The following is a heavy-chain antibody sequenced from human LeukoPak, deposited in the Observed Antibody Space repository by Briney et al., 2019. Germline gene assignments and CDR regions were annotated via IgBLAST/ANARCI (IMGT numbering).Heavy chain of an antibody. D-gene: IGHD3-22*01. CDR2: IIPIFGTA. J-gene: IGHJ4*02. V-gene: IGHV1-69*13. Sequence: ASVKVSCKASGGTFSSYAISWVRQAPGQGLEWMGGIIPIFGTANYAQKFQGRVTITADESTSTAYMELSSLRSEDTAVYYCARGRDDNSGYYYGSFDYWGQGTPVTVSS. CDR1: GGTFSSYA. CDR3: ARGRDDNSGYYYGSFDY.